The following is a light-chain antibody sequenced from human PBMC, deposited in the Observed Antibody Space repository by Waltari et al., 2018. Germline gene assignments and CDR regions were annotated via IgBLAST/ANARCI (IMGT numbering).Light chain of an antibody. J-gene: IGKJ4*01. Sequence: DIVMTQSPDSLAVSLGERATINCKSSQSILYRSNNKNYLPWYQQKPGQPPRLLIYWASTRESGVPDRFSGSESGTDFTLTISSLQAEDVAVYYCQQYSSIPITFGGGTKVEI. CDR3: QQYSSIPIT. V-gene: IGKV4-1*01. CDR1: QSILYRSNNKNY. CDR2: WAS.